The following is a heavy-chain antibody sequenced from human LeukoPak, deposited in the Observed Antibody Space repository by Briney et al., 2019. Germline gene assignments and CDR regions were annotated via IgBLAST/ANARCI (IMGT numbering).Heavy chain of an antibody. CDR1: GFTFSNYW. J-gene: IGHJ3*02. D-gene: IGHD6-13*01. Sequence: GGSLRLSCAASGFTFSNYWMHWVRQAPGKGLVWVSRINSDGSSRNYADSVKGRFTISRDDSKNTVYLEMGTLRDEDTALYYCAKLSGRAAAGTGDAFDIWGPGTLVTVSS. CDR3: AKLSGRAAAGTGDAFDI. V-gene: IGHV3-74*01. CDR2: INSDGSSR.